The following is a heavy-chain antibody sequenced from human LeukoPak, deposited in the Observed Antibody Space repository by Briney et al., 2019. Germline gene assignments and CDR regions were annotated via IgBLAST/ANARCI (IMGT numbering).Heavy chain of an antibody. D-gene: IGHD6-13*01. Sequence: PSETLSLTCAVSGGSLSPHYWSWIRRPLGKGLEWIGEINNRGTTNYSPSLRGRVTISVDTSKNQFSLKLSSVTAADTAVYYCARDGGIAAAGTRPMDVWGKGTTVTVSS. V-gene: IGHV4-34*01. CDR1: GGSLSPHY. J-gene: IGHJ6*03. CDR2: INNRGTT. CDR3: ARDGGIAAAGTRPMDV.